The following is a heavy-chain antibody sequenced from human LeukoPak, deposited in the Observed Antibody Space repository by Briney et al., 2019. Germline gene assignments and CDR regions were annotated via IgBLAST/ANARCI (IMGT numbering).Heavy chain of an antibody. J-gene: IGHJ5*02. CDR1: GYTFTSYY. CDR3: ARGWHGDYDNWFDP. V-gene: IGHV1-46*01. Sequence: ASVLASCKASGYTFTSYYMHWVRQAPEQGPEWMGIINPSGGSTSYAQKFQGRVTMTRDMSTSTVYMELSSLRSEDTAVYYCARGWHGDYDNWFDPWGQGTLVTVSS. D-gene: IGHD4-17*01. CDR2: INPSGGST.